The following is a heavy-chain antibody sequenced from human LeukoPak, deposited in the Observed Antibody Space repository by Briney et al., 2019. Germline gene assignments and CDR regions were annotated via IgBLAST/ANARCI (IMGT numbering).Heavy chain of an antibody. V-gene: IGHV1-2*02. CDR2: INPNSGGT. D-gene: IGHD3-10*01. J-gene: IGHJ3*02. CDR1: GYTFTGYY. Sequence: ASVKVSCKASGYTFTGYYMHWVRQAPGQGLEWMGWINPNSGGTNYAQKFQGRVTMTRGTSISTAYMELSGLRSDDTAVYYCARESGDHAFDIWGQGTMVTVSS. CDR3: ARESGDHAFDI.